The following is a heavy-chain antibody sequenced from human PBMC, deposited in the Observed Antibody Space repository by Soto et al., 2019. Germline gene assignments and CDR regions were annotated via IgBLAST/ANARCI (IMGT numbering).Heavy chain of an antibody. CDR1: GYTFTSYA. Sequence: QVQLVQSGAEVKKPGASVKVSCKASGYTFTSYAMHWVRQAPGQRLEWMGWINAGNGNTKYSQKFQGRVTITRDTTASTAYMEMSSLRSEDTAVYYCARVPGYSIGDLWGRGTLVTVSS. D-gene: IGHD2-21*01. CDR2: INAGNGNT. CDR3: ARVPGYSIGDL. V-gene: IGHV1-3*01. J-gene: IGHJ2*01.